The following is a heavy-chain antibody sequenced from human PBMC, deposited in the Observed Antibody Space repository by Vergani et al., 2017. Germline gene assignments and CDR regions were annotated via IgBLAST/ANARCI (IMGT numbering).Heavy chain of an antibody. CDR3: AHRGKWGVGVAVADDAFDI. CDR2: IYWNDDK. Sequence: QESGPGLVKPSETLSLTCTFSGFSLSTSGVGVGWIRQPPGKALEWLALIYWNDDKRYSPSLKSRLTITKDTSKNQVVLTMTNMDPVDTATYYCAHRGKWGVGVAVADDAFDIWGQGTMVTVSS. CDR1: GFSLSTSGVG. J-gene: IGHJ3*02. V-gene: IGHV2-5*01. D-gene: IGHD6-19*01.